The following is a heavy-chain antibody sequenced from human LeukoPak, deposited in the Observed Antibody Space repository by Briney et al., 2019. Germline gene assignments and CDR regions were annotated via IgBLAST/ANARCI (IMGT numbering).Heavy chain of an antibody. CDR2: ICTSGST. CDR3: ARADGYYYYGMDV. V-gene: IGHV4-61*02. Sequence: PSETLSHTCTVSGGSISSGSYYWSWIRQPAGKGLEWIGRICTSGSTNYNPSLKSRVTISVDTSKNQFSLKLSSVTAADTAVYYCARADGYYYYGMDVWGQGTTVTVSS. J-gene: IGHJ6*02. CDR1: GGSISSGSYY. D-gene: IGHD5-24*01.